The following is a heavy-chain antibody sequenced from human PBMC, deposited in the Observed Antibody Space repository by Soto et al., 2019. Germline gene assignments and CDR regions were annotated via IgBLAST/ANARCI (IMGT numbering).Heavy chain of an antibody. Sequence: QITLNESGPTLVKPTQTLTLTCTFSGFSLTTSGVGVGWIRQSPGKAPEWLALIYWDDDKRYSPSLTSSLTITTDTSKNQLVLTMANLDPADTATYYCAHIVLRTGIGVVTTPAIYFDFWSQINPVAASS. CDR3: AHIVLRTGIGVVTTPAIYFDF. D-gene: IGHD3-3*01. V-gene: IGHV2-5*02. J-gene: IGHJ4*02. CDR2: IYWDDDK. CDR1: GFSLTTSGVG.